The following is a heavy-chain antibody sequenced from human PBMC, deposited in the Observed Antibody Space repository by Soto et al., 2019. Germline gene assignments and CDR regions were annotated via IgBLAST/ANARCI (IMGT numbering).Heavy chain of an antibody. Sequence: GESLKISCKGSAYSFSNNWIGWVRQMPGKGLEWMGVIYPGDSDTRYSPSFQGLVSISVDKSKSAAYLQWSSLKASDTAMYYCATTGTTGYYFDNWGQGTLVTVSS. D-gene: IGHD1-1*01. J-gene: IGHJ4*02. CDR1: AYSFSNNW. V-gene: IGHV5-51*01. CDR3: ATTGTTGYYFDN. CDR2: IYPGDSDT.